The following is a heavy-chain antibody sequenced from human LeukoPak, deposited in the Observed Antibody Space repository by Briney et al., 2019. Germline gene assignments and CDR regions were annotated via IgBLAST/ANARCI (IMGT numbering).Heavy chain of an antibody. CDR3: ARDVRGDGVDY. CDR2: TIPIFGTA. V-gene: IGHV1-69*13. J-gene: IGHJ4*02. Sequence: GASVKVSCKASGGTFSSYAISWVRQAPGQGLEWMGGTIPIFGTANYAQKFQGRVTITADESTSTAYMELSSLRSEDTAVYYCARDVRGDGVDYWGQGTLVTVSS. D-gene: IGHD3-10*02. CDR1: GGTFSSYA.